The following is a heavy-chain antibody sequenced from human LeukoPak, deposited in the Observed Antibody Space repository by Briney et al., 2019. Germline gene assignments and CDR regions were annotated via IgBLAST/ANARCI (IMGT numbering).Heavy chain of an antibody. CDR3: ARDSYGALDY. CDR2: ISPNSGGT. J-gene: IGHJ4*02. V-gene: IGHV1-2*02. CDR1: GYTFTGYF. D-gene: IGHD1-26*01. Sequence: ASVKVSFKASGYTFTGYFIHWVRQAPGQGLEWMGWISPNSGGTNYAQKFQGRVTMTRDTSISTAYMELSRLRSDDTAVYYCARDSYGALDYWGQGTLVTVSS.